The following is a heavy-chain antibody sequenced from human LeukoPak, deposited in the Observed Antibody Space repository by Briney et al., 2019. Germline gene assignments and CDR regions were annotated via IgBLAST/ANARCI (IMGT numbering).Heavy chain of an antibody. V-gene: IGHV3-21*01. CDR2: ISSSSRNI. D-gene: IGHD2-15*01. CDR1: GFTFSSYS. Sequence: PGGSLWLSCAASGFTFSSYSMNWVRQAPGKGLEWVSSISSSSRNIYYAYSVKGRFTISRENNKNSLNLQKNSLGAEDTAVYYCARVGGGYCRGGSCSYYYYYGMDVWGQGTMVTVSS. CDR3: ARVGGGYCRGGSCSYYYYYGMDV. J-gene: IGHJ6*02.